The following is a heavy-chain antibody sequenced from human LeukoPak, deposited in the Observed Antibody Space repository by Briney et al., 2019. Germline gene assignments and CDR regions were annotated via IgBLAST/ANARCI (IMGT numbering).Heavy chain of an antibody. Sequence: SETLSLTCAVYGGSFSGYYWSWIRQPPGKGLEWIGEINHSGSTNYNPSLKSRVTISVDTSKNQFSLKLSSVTAADTAVYYCARGRGAVDYWGQGTLVTVSS. CDR2: INHSGST. CDR3: ARGRGAVDY. D-gene: IGHD3-10*01. J-gene: IGHJ4*02. CDR1: GGSFSGYY. V-gene: IGHV4-34*01.